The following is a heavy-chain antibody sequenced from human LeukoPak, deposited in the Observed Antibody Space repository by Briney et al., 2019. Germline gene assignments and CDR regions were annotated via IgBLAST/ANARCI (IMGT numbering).Heavy chain of an antibody. Sequence: ASVKVSCKASGYTFTSYAMHWVRQAPGQRLEWMGWINAGNGNTKYSQEFQGRVTVTRDTSASTAYMELSSLRSEDMAVYYCARGRLGATSEDYWGQGTLVTVSS. CDR2: INAGNGNT. CDR1: GYTFTSYA. D-gene: IGHD1-26*01. J-gene: IGHJ4*02. V-gene: IGHV1-3*03. CDR3: ARGRLGATSEDY.